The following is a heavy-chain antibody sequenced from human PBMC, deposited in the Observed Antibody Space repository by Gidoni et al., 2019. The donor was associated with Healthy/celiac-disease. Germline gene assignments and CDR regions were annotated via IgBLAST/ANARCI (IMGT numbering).Heavy chain of an antibody. CDR3: ARDESSGWSEFDY. J-gene: IGHJ4*02. CDR2: INAGNGNT. V-gene: IGHV1-3*01. CDR1: GYTFTSYA. Sequence: QVQLVQSGAEVKKPGASVKVSCKASGYTFTSYAMHWVRQAPGQRLEWMGWINAGNGNTKYSQKFQGRVTITRDTSASTAYMELSSLRSEDTAVYYCARDESSGWSEFDYWGQGTLVTVSS. D-gene: IGHD6-19*01.